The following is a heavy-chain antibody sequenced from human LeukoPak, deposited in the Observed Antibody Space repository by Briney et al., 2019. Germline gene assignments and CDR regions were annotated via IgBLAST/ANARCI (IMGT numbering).Heavy chain of an antibody. J-gene: IGHJ4*02. V-gene: IGHV3-30*02. CDR1: GFTLSSSG. CDR3: AITNTWDREPMIDPLNS. Sequence: PRGSLTLSCAVSGFTLSSSGMHWVRPAPGRGLGWVAYIWYDGSNKYYAGSVKGRFTIYRDKSKNTLCVQMNSLRAEDTAVYCCAITNTWDREPMIDPLNSWGQGTLVTVSS. D-gene: IGHD3-22*01. CDR2: IWYDGSNK.